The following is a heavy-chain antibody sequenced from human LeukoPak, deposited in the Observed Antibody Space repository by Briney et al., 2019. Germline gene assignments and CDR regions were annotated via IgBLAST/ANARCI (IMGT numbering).Heavy chain of an antibody. V-gene: IGHV3-30-3*01. J-gene: IGHJ4*02. Sequence: PGGSLRLSCAASGFTFSNFAMHWVRQAPGKGLEWVAVISYDGSNKYYADTVKGRFTISRDNSKNTLYLQMNSLRAEDTAVYYCARDYGIVDIQGYFDYWGQGTLVTVSS. D-gene: IGHD1-26*01. CDR2: ISYDGSNK. CDR1: GFTFSNFA. CDR3: ARDYGIVDIQGYFDY.